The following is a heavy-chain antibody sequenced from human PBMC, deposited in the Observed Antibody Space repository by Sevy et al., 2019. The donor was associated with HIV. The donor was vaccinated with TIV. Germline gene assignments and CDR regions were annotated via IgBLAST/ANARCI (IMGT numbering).Heavy chain of an antibody. D-gene: IGHD1-7*01. CDR3: TRGVAGTTFY. Sequence: GGSLRLSCAASGFSFSRYNMNWVRQAPGKGLEWVGFIKNKGFGGTIEYAASVKGRFILSRDDSQGIAYLQMNSLKTEDTAMYYCTRGVAGTTFYWGQGTLVTVSS. J-gene: IGHJ4*02. CDR2: IKNKGFGGTI. V-gene: IGHV3-49*04. CDR1: GFSFSRYN.